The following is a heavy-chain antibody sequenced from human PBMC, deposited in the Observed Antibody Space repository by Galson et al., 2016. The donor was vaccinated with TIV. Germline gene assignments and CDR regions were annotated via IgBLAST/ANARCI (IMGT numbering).Heavy chain of an antibody. CDR1: GFTFHHYA. J-gene: IGHJ3*01. D-gene: IGHD1-26*01. V-gene: IGHV3-9*01. Sequence: SLRLSCAASGFTFHHYAMHWVRQVPGKGLEWVSGISWNSDSIDYADSVKGRFTISRDNAENSVYLQMNSLSAEDTALYYCTKLSGASDGIDVWGQGTLVTVSS. CDR2: ISWNSDSI. CDR3: TKLSGASDGIDV.